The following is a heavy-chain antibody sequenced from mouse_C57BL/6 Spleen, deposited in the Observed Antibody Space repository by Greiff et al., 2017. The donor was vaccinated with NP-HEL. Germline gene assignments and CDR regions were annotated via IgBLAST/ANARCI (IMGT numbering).Heavy chain of an antibody. CDR3: TTGYDYDGPDY. CDR2: IDPENGDT. Sequence: VQLQQSGAELVRPGASVKLSCTASGFNIKDDYMHWVKQRPEQGLEWIGWIDPENGDTEYASKFQGKATITADTSSNTAYLQLSSLTSEDTAVYYCTTGYDYDGPDYWGQGTTLTVSS. D-gene: IGHD2-4*01. CDR1: GFNIKDDY. J-gene: IGHJ2*01. V-gene: IGHV14-4*01.